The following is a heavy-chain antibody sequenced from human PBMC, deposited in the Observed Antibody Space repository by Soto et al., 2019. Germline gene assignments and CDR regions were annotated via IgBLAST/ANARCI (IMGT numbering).Heavy chain of an antibody. V-gene: IGHV1-69*13. Sequence: ASVKVSCKASGCTFSSYAISWVRQAPGQVLEWMGGIIPIFGTANYAQKFQGRVTITADESTSTAYMELSSLRSEDTAVYYCARGKDIVVVPAANDYYYGMDVWGQGTTVTVSS. CDR1: GCTFSSYA. J-gene: IGHJ6*02. D-gene: IGHD2-2*01. CDR3: ARGKDIVVVPAANDYYYGMDV. CDR2: IIPIFGTA.